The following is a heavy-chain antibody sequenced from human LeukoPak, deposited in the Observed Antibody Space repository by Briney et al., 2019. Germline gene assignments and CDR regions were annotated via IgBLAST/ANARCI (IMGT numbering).Heavy chain of an antibody. CDR2: LKSRTDGGTT. J-gene: IGHJ4*02. D-gene: IGHD3-10*01. CDR3: TTGDFYGSGRY. CDR1: GFTFSKAW. Sequence: GGSLRLSCAASGFTFSKAWMSWVRQAPGRGLEWDGRLKSRTDGGTTHYAAPVKGRFTISRDDSINTLYLQMNSLKNEDTAVYYCTTGDFYGSGRYWGQGTLVTVSS. V-gene: IGHV3-15*01.